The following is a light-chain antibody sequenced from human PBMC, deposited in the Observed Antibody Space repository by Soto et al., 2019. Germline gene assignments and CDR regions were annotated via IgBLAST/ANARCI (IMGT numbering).Light chain of an antibody. J-gene: IGKJ1*01. Sequence: AIRMTQSPSSLSASTGDRVTITCRASQGISSYLAWYQQKPGKAPKLLIYAAYNLQSGVPSRFSGSGSGTDFTLTISCLQSEDFATYYCQQYYSYPRTFGRGTKVDIK. CDR1: QGISSY. CDR3: QQYYSYPRT. V-gene: IGKV1-8*01. CDR2: AAY.